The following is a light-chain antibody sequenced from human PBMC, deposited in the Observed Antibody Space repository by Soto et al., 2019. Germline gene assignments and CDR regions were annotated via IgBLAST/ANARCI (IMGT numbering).Light chain of an antibody. Sequence: DIQLTQSPSFLSASVGDRVTITCRASQHINNYLAWYQQKLGKAPKLLIYAASTLQSGVPSRFSGSGSGTDFILTISSLQPEDFATYYCQQAYSFPITFGQGTRLEIK. V-gene: IGKV1-9*01. J-gene: IGKJ5*01. CDR3: QQAYSFPIT. CDR2: AAS. CDR1: QHINNY.